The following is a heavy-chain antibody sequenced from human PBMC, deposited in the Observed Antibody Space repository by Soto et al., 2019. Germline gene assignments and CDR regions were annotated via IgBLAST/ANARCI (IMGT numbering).Heavy chain of an antibody. CDR3: ARTGRLGTTVTKKNWYFDL. D-gene: IGHD4-17*01. V-gene: IGHV1-18*01. CDR2: ISAYNGNT. Sequence: ASVKVSCKASAYTFTSYGISWVRQAPGQGLEWMGWISAYNGNTNYAQKLQGRVTMTTDTSTSTAYMELRSLRSDDTAVYYCARTGRLGTTVTKKNWYFDLWGRGTLVTVSS. CDR1: AYTFTSYG. J-gene: IGHJ2*01.